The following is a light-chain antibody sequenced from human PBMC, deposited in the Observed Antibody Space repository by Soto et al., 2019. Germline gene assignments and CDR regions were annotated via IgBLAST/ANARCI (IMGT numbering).Light chain of an antibody. CDR1: QDISNY. CDR3: QQYDNLPPFT. J-gene: IGKJ3*01. Sequence: DIQMTQSPSSLSASVGDRVTTTCQASQDISNYLNWYQQKPGKAPKLLIYDASNLETGVPSRFSGSGSGTDFTFTISSLQPQDIATDYCQQYDNLPPFTFGPGTKVDIK. V-gene: IGKV1-33*01. CDR2: DAS.